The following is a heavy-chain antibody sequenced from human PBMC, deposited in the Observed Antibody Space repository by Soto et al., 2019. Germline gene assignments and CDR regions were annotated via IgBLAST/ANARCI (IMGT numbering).Heavy chain of an antibody. V-gene: IGHV3-23*01. CDR1: GFTFSSYS. CDR3: AKKVNSGPGSQYFDY. J-gene: IGHJ4*02. Sequence: GWSLRLSCAASGFTFSSYSMSWVRQAPGKGLEWVSGFRTGGDDGTTYYADSVKGRFTISRDNSKNTLFLQMNSLRAEDTAIYYCAKKVNSGPGSQYFDYWGQGTLVTVSS. CDR2: FRTGGDDGTT. D-gene: IGHD3-10*01.